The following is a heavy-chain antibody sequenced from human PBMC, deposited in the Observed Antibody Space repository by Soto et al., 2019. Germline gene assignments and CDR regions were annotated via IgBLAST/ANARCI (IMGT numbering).Heavy chain of an antibody. CDR2: IYPKSGVT. Sequence: ASVKVSCKASGYSFTDYHIYWVRQASGQGLEWLGRIYPKSGVTSPPQKLQGWVTMTTDTSISTASMEPSTLTSDDTAIYYCATGDSTACSIRVCSSFYNHYMYLFGQGSTVTASS. D-gene: IGHD5-18*01. J-gene: IGHJ6*03. CDR3: ATGDSTACSIRVCSSFYNHYMYL. V-gene: IGHV1-2*04. CDR1: GYSFTDYH.